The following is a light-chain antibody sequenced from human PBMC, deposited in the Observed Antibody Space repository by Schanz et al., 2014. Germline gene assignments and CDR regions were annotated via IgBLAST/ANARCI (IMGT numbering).Light chain of an antibody. CDR1: QSVSSN. J-gene: IGKJ1*01. CDR2: GAS. Sequence: EIVMTQSPATLSVSPGERATLSCRASQSVSSNLAWYQQKPGQAPRLLIYGASTRATGIPDRFSGSGSGTDFTLTISSLEPEDFAVYYCQQGYNWPRTFGQGTKVEIK. CDR3: QQGYNWPRT. V-gene: IGKV3D-15*01.